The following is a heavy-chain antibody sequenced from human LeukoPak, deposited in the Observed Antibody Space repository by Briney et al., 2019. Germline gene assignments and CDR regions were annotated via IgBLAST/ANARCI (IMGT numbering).Heavy chain of an antibody. CDR1: GFTLSSYA. J-gene: IGHJ6*02. V-gene: IGHV3-30-3*01. CDR3: ARDLGYCSGGSCVYYHYGMDV. Sequence: PGRSLRLSCAASGFTLSSYAMHWVRQAPGKGLEWVAVISYDGSNKYYAGSVKGRFTISRDNSKNTLYLQMNSLRAEDTAVYYCARDLGYCSGGSCVYYHYGMDVWGQGTTVTVSS. D-gene: IGHD2-15*01. CDR2: ISYDGSNK.